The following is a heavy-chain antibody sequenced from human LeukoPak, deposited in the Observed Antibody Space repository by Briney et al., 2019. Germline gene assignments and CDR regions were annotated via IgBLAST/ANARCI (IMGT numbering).Heavy chain of an antibody. V-gene: IGHV3-7*01. J-gene: IGHJ3*02. CDR3: ARDHKQDDAFDI. D-gene: IGHD6-13*01. CDR2: IKQDGSEK. CDR1: GFTFSDYY. Sequence: GGSLRLSCAASGFTFSDYYMSWIRQVPGKGLEWVANIKQDGSEKYYVDSVKGRFTISRDNAKNSLYLQMNSLRAEDTAVYYCARDHKQDDAFDIWGQGTMVTVSS.